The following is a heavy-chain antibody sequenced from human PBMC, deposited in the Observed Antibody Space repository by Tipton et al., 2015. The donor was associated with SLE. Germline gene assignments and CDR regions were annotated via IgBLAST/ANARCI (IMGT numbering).Heavy chain of an antibody. J-gene: IGHJ3*01. Sequence: TLSLTCIVSGGSISSSYYWGWFRQPPGEGLERIGSIYYSGGTHYNPSLKSRVTISIDTSKNQFSLKLSSVTAADTAVYYCARTQYYELWSAPQTDPYPFDVWGQGTRVTVSS. CDR1: GGSISSSYY. D-gene: IGHD3-3*01. CDR3: ARTQYYELWSAPQTDPYPFDV. V-gene: IGHV4-39*01. CDR2: IYYSGGT.